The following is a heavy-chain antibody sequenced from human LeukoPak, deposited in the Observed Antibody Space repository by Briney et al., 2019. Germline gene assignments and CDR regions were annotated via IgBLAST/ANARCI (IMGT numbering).Heavy chain of an antibody. Sequence: GGSLRLSCAVSGIIFSDYWMSWVRQAPGKGLEWVANIKHDSSERYYVDSVKGRFTISRDNAKNSLYLQMNSLRAEDTAVYYCVNDLARRGGYWGQGTLVTVSA. CDR3: VNDLARRGGY. D-gene: IGHD3-16*01. J-gene: IGHJ4*02. V-gene: IGHV3-7*01. CDR1: GIIFSDYW. CDR2: IKHDSSER.